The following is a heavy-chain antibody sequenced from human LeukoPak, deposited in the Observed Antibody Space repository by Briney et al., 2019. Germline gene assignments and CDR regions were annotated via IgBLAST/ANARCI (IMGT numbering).Heavy chain of an antibody. CDR3: AKDGGMYSSGWYRGAFFDY. V-gene: IGHV3-23*01. Sequence: QTGGPLRLSCAASGFPLRSYAMSWVRQAPGKGLEWVSAISGSGGSTYYADSVKGRFTISRDNSKNTLYLQMNSLRVEDTAVYYCAKDGGMYSSGWYRGAFFDYWGQGTLVAVSS. CDR1: GFPLRSYA. D-gene: IGHD6-19*01. CDR2: ISGSGGST. J-gene: IGHJ4*02.